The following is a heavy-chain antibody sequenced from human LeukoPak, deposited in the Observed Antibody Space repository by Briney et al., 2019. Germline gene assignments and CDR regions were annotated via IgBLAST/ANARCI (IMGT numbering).Heavy chain of an antibody. D-gene: IGHD3-22*01. CDR1: GFTFSSYG. V-gene: IGHV3-30*18. Sequence: GGSLRLSCAASGFTFSSYGMHWVRKAPGKGLEWVAVISYDGSNKYYADSVKGRFTISRDNSKNTLYLQMNSLRAEDTAVYYCAKTQTLYDSSGYYLGYWGQGTLVTVSS. CDR2: ISYDGSNK. J-gene: IGHJ4*02. CDR3: AKTQTLYDSSGYYLGY.